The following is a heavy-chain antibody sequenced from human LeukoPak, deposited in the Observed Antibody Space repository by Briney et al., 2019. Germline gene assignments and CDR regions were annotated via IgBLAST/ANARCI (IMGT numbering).Heavy chain of an antibody. CDR1: GYTFTSYA. J-gene: IGHJ4*02. D-gene: IGHD5-12*01. Sequence: ASVKVSCKASGYTFTSYAMNWVRQAPGQGLEWMGWINTNTGNLTYAQGFTGRFVFSLDTSVSTAYLQISSLKAEDTDVYYCARNAGYGDYVPFDYWGQGTLVTVSS. V-gene: IGHV7-4-1*02. CDR2: INTNTGNL. CDR3: ARNAGYGDYVPFDY.